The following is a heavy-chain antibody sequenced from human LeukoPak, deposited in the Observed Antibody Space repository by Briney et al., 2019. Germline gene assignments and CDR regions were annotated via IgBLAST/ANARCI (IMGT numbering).Heavy chain of an antibody. V-gene: IGHV4-59*01. Sequence: SETLSLTCTVSGVSISSYYWSWIRQPPGKGLEWIGYIYNSGNTNYNPSLNSRVSISLDTSKNQVSLKLSSVTAADTAVYCCARVYCSTTSCYAVDYWGQGTLVTVSS. CDR1: GVSISSYY. J-gene: IGHJ4*02. D-gene: IGHD2-2*01. CDR2: IYNSGNT. CDR3: ARVYCSTTSCYAVDY.